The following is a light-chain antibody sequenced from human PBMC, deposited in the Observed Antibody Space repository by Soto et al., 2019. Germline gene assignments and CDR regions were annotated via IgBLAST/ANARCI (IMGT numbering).Light chain of an antibody. J-gene: IGLJ1*01. Sequence: QSVLTQPASVSGSPGQSITISCTGTRSDVGGYNYVSWYQQHPGKAPKLIIFEVSNRPSGVSNRFSGSKSGNTASLTISGLQGDDEADYHCSSYTSSTTQVFGTGTKVT. CDR1: RSDVGGYNY. V-gene: IGLV2-14*01. CDR3: SSYTSSTTQV. CDR2: EVS.